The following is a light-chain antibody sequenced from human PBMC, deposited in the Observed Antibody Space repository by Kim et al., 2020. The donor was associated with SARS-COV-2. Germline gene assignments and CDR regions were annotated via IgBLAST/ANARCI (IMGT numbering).Light chain of an antibody. J-gene: IGKJ4*01. CDR1: QSVSSY. CDR3: QQRSNWPT. Sequence: LSLSPGERATRSCRASQSVSSYLAWYQQKPGQAPRLLIYDASNRATGIPARFSGSGSGTDFTLTISSLEPKDFAVYYCQQRSNWPTFGGGTKLEI. CDR2: DAS. V-gene: IGKV3-11*01.